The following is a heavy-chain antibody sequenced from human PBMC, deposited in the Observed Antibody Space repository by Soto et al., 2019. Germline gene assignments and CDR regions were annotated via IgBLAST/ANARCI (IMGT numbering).Heavy chain of an antibody. CDR1: GFTFNFFA. V-gene: IGHV3-30-3*01. CDR2: VSKDGSNT. D-gene: IGHD2-15*01. Sequence: QVQLVESGGGVVQPGRSLRLSCAASGFTFNFFAMHWVRQAPGKGLEWVAAVSKDGSNTYYADSVKGRFTISRDNPKNTLYLQMNSLRAEDTSVYYCARDQGYCSGGSCYVAGYWGQGTLVSVAT. CDR3: ARDQGYCSGGSCYVAGY. J-gene: IGHJ4*02.